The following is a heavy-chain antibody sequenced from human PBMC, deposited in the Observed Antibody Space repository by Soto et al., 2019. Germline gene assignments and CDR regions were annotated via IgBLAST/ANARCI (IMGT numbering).Heavy chain of an antibody. V-gene: IGHV4-31*03. D-gene: IGHD3-3*02. CDR1: GGSISSGGYY. CDR3: ARDRTNGGSISWYCFDP. J-gene: IGHJ5*02. Sequence: PSETLSLTCTVSGGSISSGGYYWSWIRQHPGKGLEWIGYIYCSGSTYYNPSLKSRVTISVDTSNNQFSLKLSSVTAADTAVYYCARDRTNGGSISWYCFDPWGQGTLVTVSS. CDR2: IYCSGST.